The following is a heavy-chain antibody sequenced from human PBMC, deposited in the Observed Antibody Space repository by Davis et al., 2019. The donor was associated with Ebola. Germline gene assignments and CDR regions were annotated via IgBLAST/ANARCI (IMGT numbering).Heavy chain of an antibody. CDR3: AKDKWAYGGNSFLCGMDV. Sequence: GGSLRLSCAASGFTFSSYAMSWVRQAPGKGLEWVAVISYDGSNKYYADSVKGRFTISRDNSKNTLYLQMNSLRAEDTAVYYCAKDKWAYGGNSFLCGMDVWGQGTTVTVSS. D-gene: IGHD4-23*01. V-gene: IGHV3-30*18. CDR1: GFTFSSYA. J-gene: IGHJ6*02. CDR2: ISYDGSNK.